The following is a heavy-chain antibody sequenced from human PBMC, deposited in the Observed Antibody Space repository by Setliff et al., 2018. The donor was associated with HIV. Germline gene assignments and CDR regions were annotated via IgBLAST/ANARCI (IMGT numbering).Heavy chain of an antibody. CDR2: LYYSGTT. Sequence: PSETLSLTCTVSGGSISSSSYYWGWIRQPPGKGLEWIGSLYYSGTTYYNPSLKSRLTISVDTSKNQFSLNLSSVTAADTAVYYCARRTLITGYDYWGQGTLVTVSS. V-gene: IGHV4-39*01. CDR1: GGSISSSSYY. J-gene: IGHJ4*02. CDR3: ARRTLITGYDY. D-gene: IGHD3-16*01.